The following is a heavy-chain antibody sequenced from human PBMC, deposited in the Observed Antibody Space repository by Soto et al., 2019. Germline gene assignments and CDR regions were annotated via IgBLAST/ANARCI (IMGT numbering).Heavy chain of an antibody. Sequence: EVQLVESGGGLVQPGGSLRLSCAASGFTVISNYMSWVRQAPGKGLEWVSVFYSGGSTYYADSVKGRFTISRDSSKNTRYLHMNRLGGGGAAVYWCAAGGWLARDRDQWCQGTLVTVSS. CDR2: FYSGGST. V-gene: IGHV3-66*01. J-gene: IGHJ4*02. CDR3: AAGGWLARDRDQ. CDR1: GFTVISNY. D-gene: IGHD6-19*01.